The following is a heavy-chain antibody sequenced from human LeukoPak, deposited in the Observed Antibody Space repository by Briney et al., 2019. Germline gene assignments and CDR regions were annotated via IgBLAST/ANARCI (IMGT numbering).Heavy chain of an antibody. CDR3: ARRGVRGAPRWAFDI. CDR2: IYHSGST. J-gene: IGHJ3*02. CDR1: GYSISSGYY. Sequence: SETLSLTCTVSGYSISSGYYWGWIRQPPGKGLEWIGSIYHSGSTYYNPSLKSRVTISVDTSKNQFSLKLSSVTAADTAVYYCARRGVRGAPRWAFDIWGQGTMVTVSS. V-gene: IGHV4-38-2*02. D-gene: IGHD3-10*01.